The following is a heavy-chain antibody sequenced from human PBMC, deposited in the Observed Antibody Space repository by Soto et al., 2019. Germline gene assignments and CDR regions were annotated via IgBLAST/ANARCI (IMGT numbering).Heavy chain of an antibody. CDR1: GGSISSGCFY. V-gene: IGHV4-31*03. Sequence: SETLSLTCTVSGGSISSGCFYWNWLRQQPGKGLEWIGNIYYSGATYYNPSLRSRFTFSVDMSKNQFSLRLSSVTAADTAVYYCARGADNSYSGFDPWGQGTLVTVSS. CDR2: IYYSGAT. CDR3: ARGADNSYSGFDP. J-gene: IGHJ5*02. D-gene: IGHD5-18*01.